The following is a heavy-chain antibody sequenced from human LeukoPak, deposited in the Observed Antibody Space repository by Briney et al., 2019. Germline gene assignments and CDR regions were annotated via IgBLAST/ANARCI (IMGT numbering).Heavy chain of an antibody. CDR3: ARWPTGSTNWFDP. J-gene: IGHJ5*02. CDR1: GYSFASYW. CDR2: IYPGDSGT. V-gene: IGHV5-51*01. Sequence: GESLKISCKGSGYSFASYWIGWVRQVPGKGLEWMGIIYPGDSGTRYSPSFQGQVTISADKSISTAYLQWSSLKASDTAMYYCARWPTGSTNWFDPWGQGTLVTVSS. D-gene: IGHD4-17*01.